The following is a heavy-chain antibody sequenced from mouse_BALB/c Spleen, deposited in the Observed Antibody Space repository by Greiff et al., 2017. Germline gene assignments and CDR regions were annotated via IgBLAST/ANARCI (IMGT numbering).Heavy chain of an antibody. J-gene: IGHJ4*01. CDR1: GFTFTDYY. CDR3: ARFLQRAMDY. CDR2: IRNKANGYTT. Sequence: EVMLVESGGGLVQPGGSLRLSCATSGFTFTDYYMSWVRQPPGKALEWLGFIRNKANGYTTEYSASVKGRFTISRDNSQSILYLQMNTLRAEDSATYYCARFLQRAMDYWGQGTSVTVSS. V-gene: IGHV7-3*02.